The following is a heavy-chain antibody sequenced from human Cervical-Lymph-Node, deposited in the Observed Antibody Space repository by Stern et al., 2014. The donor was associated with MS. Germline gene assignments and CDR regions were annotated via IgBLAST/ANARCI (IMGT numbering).Heavy chain of an antibody. D-gene: IGHD5-18*01. V-gene: IGHV4-61*02. CDR1: GGSISSGSYY. CDR2: IYASGST. J-gene: IGHJ4*02. Sequence: QVQLVQSGPGLVKPSQTLSLTCSVSGGSISSGSYYWNWIRQPAGKGLEWIGRIYASGSTNYSPSLKSRVFISGDPPKNQFSLKLSSVTAADAAMYYCVRETGGYTYGDTDFFDFWGQGTLVTVSS. CDR3: VRETGGYTYGDTDFFDF.